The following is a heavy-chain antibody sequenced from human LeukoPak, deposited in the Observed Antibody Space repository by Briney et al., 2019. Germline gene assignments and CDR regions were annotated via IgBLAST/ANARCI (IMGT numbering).Heavy chain of an antibody. CDR2: IYTSGST. CDR3: AREESSSWYYFDY. Sequence: SETLSLTCTVSGGSISSGSYYWSWIRQPAGKGLEWIGRIYTSGSTNYNPSLKSRVTISVDTSKNQFSLKLSSVTAADTAVYYCAREESSSWYYFDYWGQGTLVTVSS. V-gene: IGHV4-61*02. CDR1: GGSISSGSYY. D-gene: IGHD6-13*01. J-gene: IGHJ4*02.